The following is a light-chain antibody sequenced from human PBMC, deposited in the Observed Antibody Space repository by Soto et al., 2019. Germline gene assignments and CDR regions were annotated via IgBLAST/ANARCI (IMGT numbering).Light chain of an antibody. CDR2: GAS. J-gene: IGKJ1*01. Sequence: VVTKSAINLSVARRVGATRRCRSSQSVSNNYLAWYQQKPGQAPRLLIYGASTLQSGVPSRFSGSGSGTDFTLTISCLQPDDSATHNCEQYNTYPWTFGQGTKVDI. V-gene: IGKV3-15*01. CDR3: EQYNTYPWT. CDR1: QSVSNN.